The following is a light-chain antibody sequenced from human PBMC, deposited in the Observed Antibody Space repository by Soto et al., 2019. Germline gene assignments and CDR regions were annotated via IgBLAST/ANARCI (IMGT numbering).Light chain of an antibody. CDR3: LKWDSSLNVGV. Sequence: QSVLTQPPSVSAAPGQKVTISCSGITSKIGNNYVSWYQQLPGTAPKLLIYDNNKRPSGIPDRFSGSKSGTSATLGITGFQTGDEADYYCLKWDSSLNVGVFGTGTKVTVL. CDR1: TSKIGNNY. J-gene: IGLJ1*01. CDR2: DNN. V-gene: IGLV1-51*01.